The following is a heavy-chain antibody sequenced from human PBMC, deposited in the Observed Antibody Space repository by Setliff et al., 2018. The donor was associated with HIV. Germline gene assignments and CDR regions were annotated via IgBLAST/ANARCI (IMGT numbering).Heavy chain of an antibody. J-gene: IGHJ6*02. CDR1: GFTFTAHG. CDR2: INSDENSE. Sequence: TGGSLRLSCAASGFTFTAHGMHWVRQAPDKGLEWVAFINSDENSEYYADAVKGRVTISRDNAKGSASLQMNSLRAEDTAIYFCARKLRPGHGVDVWGQGTTVTVSS. V-gene: IGHV3-30*02. CDR3: ARKLRPGHGVDV. D-gene: IGHD3-10*01.